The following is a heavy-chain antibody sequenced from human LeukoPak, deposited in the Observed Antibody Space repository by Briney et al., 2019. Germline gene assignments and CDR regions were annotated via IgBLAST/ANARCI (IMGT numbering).Heavy chain of an antibody. D-gene: IGHD6-19*01. CDR1: GGTFSSYA. J-gene: IGHJ6*02. CDR3: ARPKFKQWLVEGYYYGMDV. CDR2: IIPIFGTA. V-gene: IGHV1-69*13. Sequence: SVKVSCKASGGTFSSYAISWVRQAPGQGLEWMGGIIPIFGTANYAQKFQGRVTITADESTSTAYMELSSLRSEDTAVYYCARPKFKQWLVEGYYYGMDVWGQGTTVTVSS.